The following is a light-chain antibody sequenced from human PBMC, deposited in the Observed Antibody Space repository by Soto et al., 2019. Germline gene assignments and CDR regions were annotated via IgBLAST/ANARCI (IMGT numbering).Light chain of an antibody. Sequence: EIVMTQSPATLSVSPGERTTLSCRASQSVSNNLAWYQQKPGQAPRLLIYGASTRATGIPARFSGSGSGTEFTLTISSLQSEDFAVYYCQQYNNWPFTFGGGTKVDI. CDR2: GAS. CDR1: QSVSNN. V-gene: IGKV3-15*01. CDR3: QQYNNWPFT. J-gene: IGKJ4*01.